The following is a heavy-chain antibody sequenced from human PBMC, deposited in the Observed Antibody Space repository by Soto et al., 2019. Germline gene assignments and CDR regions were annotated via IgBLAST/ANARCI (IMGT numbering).Heavy chain of an antibody. V-gene: IGHV1-69*06. Sequence: QVVLLQSGAEVKEPGSSVRVSCQVSGSTFNNFAFSWVRQGPGHGPEWMGGIVVDSNTAEYSQRFQDRVTITADTSTDTLYMELGSLTFEDTAVYYCARAIKRWEVNYYFDFWGQGTLVTVSS. CDR3: ARAIKRWEVNYYFDF. CDR2: IVVDSNTA. J-gene: IGHJ4*02. D-gene: IGHD1-26*01. CDR1: GSTFNNFA.